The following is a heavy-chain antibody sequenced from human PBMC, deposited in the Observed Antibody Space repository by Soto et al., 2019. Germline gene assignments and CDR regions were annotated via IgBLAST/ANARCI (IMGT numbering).Heavy chain of an antibody. D-gene: IGHD2-8*01. V-gene: IGHV6-1*01. CDR2: TCYRAKWYV. CDR1: GDSVPSNTAT. CDR3: VRLIGNSWLAS. Sequence: PSQTLSLTCAISGDSVPSNTATWDWIRQSPSRGLEWRGRTCYRAKWYVDYAVFVKSRMTINPDTSNNQLSRQLNSGTPDDTAVYYGVRLIGNSWLASWGRGTVVTVS. J-gene: IGHJ5*01.